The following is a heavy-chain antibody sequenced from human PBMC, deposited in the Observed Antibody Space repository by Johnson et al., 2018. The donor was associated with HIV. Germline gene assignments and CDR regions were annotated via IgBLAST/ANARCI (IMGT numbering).Heavy chain of an antibody. D-gene: IGHD4-23*01. CDR2: INWDGGTI. V-gene: IGHV3-20*04. J-gene: IGHJ3*02. CDR1: GFTFDDYG. CDR3: AREGGGNLEAFDI. Sequence: VQLVESGGSMVRPGGSRRLSCAVSGFTFDDYGMSWVRQAPGKGLEWVSDINWDGGTIDYAGSVKGRFTISRDNAKNSLYLQMNSLRAEDTALYYCAREGGGNLEAFDIWGQGTLVTVSS.